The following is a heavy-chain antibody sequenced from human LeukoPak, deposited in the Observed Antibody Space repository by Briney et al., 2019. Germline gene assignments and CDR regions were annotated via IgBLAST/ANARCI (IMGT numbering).Heavy chain of an antibody. V-gene: IGHV3-30*18. CDR1: GFTFSSYG. CDR2: ISYDGSNK. Sequence: GGSLRLSCAASGFTFSSYGMHWVRQAPGKGLEWVAVISYDGSNKYYADSVKGRFTISRDNSKNTLYLQMNSLRAEDTAVYYCAKGAPYCGGDCSSSVDYWGQGTLVTVSS. CDR3: AKGAPYCGGDCSSSVDY. J-gene: IGHJ4*02. D-gene: IGHD2-21*02.